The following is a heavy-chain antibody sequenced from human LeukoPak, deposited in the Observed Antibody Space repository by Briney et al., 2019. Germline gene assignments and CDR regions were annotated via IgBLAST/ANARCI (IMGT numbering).Heavy chain of an antibody. V-gene: IGHV3-33*01. CDR1: GFIFSTYG. CDR2: IWYDGSDK. CDR3: ASQGLGCCTGGSCGSLDY. Sequence: GGSLRLSCVASGFIFSTYGMHWVRQAPGKGLEWVAVIWYDGSDKYYADSVKGRFTISRDNSKNTLYLQMNSLRAEDTAVYYCASQGLGCCTGGSCGSLDYWGQGTLVTVSS. D-gene: IGHD2-15*01. J-gene: IGHJ4*02.